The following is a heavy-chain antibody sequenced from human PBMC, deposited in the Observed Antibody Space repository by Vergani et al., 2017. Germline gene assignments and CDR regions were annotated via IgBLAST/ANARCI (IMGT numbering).Heavy chain of an antibody. D-gene: IGHD1-26*01. V-gene: IGHV3-23*01. CDR3: AKDEIVGATVACYFDF. Sequence: EVQLLESGGALVQPGGSLRLYCAASGFTFSSDAMSWVRQAPGKGAEWVSGISSSGDSTHYADSVKGRFTISRDNPNNTLYLQMNSLRAEDTAVYYCAKDEIVGATVACYFDFWGQGTLVTVSS. CDR2: ISSSGDST. CDR1: GFTFSSDA. J-gene: IGHJ4*02.